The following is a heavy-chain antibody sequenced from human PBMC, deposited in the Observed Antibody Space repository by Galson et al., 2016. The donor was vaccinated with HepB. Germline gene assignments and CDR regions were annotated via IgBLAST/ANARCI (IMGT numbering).Heavy chain of an antibody. CDR1: GFPVTDLS. CDR2: INTSKGNT. D-gene: IGHD2-2*01. V-gene: IGHV1-18*01. Sequence: SVKVSCKVSGFPVTDLSIHWVRQAPGQGLEWMGWINTSKGNTYYAQKFQGRVTLTIDTSTSTAYMELRSLISDDAAVYYCATRPADGSPYYFDYWGPGTLVTVSS. J-gene: IGHJ4*02. CDR3: ATRPADGSPYYFDY.